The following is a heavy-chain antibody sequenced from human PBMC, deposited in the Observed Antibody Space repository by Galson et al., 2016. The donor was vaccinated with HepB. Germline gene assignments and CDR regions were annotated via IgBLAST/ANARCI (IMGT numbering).Heavy chain of an antibody. CDR1: GFALSGSG. V-gene: IGHV3-48*02. Sequence: SLRLSCAASGFALSGSGLNWVRQAPGKGLQWISYISSRVSPIYYADSVKGRFTITRDNAKNSVYLQMNNLRDEGTGVYYCARELVRSAFDLWGQGTMVTVSS. CDR3: ARELVRSAFDL. J-gene: IGHJ3*01. D-gene: IGHD6-6*01. CDR2: ISSRVSPI.